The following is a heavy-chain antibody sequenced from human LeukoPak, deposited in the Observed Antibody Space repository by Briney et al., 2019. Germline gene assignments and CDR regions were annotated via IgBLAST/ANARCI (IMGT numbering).Heavy chain of an antibody. V-gene: IGHV4-61*01. CDR2: IYYSGST. CDR3: ARDGRDGYYYYYMDV. CDR1: GGSMRSNNYY. J-gene: IGHJ6*03. Sequence: SETLSLTCAVSGGSMRSNNYYWSWIRQPPGKGLEWIGYIYYSGSTNYNPSLKSRVTISVDTSKNQFSLKLSSVTAADTAVYYCARDGRDGYYYYYMDVWGKGTTVTVSS.